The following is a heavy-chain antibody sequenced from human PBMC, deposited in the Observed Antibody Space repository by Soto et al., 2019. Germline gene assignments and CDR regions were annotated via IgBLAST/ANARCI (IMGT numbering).Heavy chain of an antibody. CDR3: ASSAHPFCGGDCYSHFDY. Sequence: QVQLVQSGAEVKKPGSSVKVSCKASGGTFSSYAISWVRQAPGQGLEWMGGIIPIFGTANYAQKFQGRVTITADESTSTAYMELSSLRSEDTAVYYCASSAHPFCGGDCYSHFDYWGQGTLVPVSS. CDR2: IIPIFGTA. J-gene: IGHJ4*02. D-gene: IGHD2-21*02. V-gene: IGHV1-69*01. CDR1: GGTFSSYA.